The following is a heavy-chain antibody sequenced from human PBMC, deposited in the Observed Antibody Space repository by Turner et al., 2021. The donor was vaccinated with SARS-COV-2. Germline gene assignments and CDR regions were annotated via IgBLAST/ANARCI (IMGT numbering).Heavy chain of an antibody. CDR1: GFNVSSNY. CDR3: ARQLTTVTTWFDP. Sequence: EVQLVASGGGLIQPGGALRLSCAASGFNVSSNYMSWVRQAPGKGLEWVSVIYSGGSTYYADSVKGRFTISRDNSKNTLYLQMNSLRAEDTAVYYCARQLTTVTTWFDPWGQGTLVTVSS. J-gene: IGHJ5*02. CDR2: IYSGGST. D-gene: IGHD4-17*01. V-gene: IGHV3-53*01.